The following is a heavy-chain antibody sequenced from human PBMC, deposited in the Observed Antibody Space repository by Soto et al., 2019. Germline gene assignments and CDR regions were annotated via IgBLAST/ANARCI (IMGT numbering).Heavy chain of an antibody. J-gene: IGHJ4*02. CDR3: ARGFAAAAGTTAYDFGPDFDY. CDR1: GGSFSGYY. Sequence: SETLSLTCAVYGGSFSGYYWSWIRQPPGKGLEWIGEINHSGSTNYNPSLKSRVTISVDTSKNQFSLKLSSVTAADTAVYYCARGFAAAAGTTAYDFGPDFDYWGQGTLVTVSS. D-gene: IGHD6-13*01. CDR2: INHSGST. V-gene: IGHV4-34*01.